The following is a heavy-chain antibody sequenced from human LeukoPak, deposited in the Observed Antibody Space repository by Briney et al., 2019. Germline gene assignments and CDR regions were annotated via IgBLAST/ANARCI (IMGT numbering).Heavy chain of an antibody. D-gene: IGHD1/OR15-1a*01. CDR2: IGAAGDT. CDR1: GFTFDDYG. J-gene: IGHJ4*02. V-gene: IGHV3-13*01. Sequence: PGGSLRLSCAASGFTFDDYGMSWVRQATGKGLEWVSAIGAAGDTYYPGSVKGRFTISRENAKNSLYLQVNSLRAGDTAVYYCVRQTTRTDRSYFDYWGQGTLVTVSS. CDR3: VRQTTRTDRSYFDY.